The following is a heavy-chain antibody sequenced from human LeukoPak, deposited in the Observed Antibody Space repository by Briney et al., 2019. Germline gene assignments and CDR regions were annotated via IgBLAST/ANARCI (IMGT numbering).Heavy chain of an antibody. CDR2: VDPSDSQS. V-gene: IGHV5-10-1*01. Sequence: GESLKISCKGSGYSFTSYWITWVRQMPGKGLEWMGTVDPSDSQSNYSPSFQGHVSISADKSISTAYLQWSSLKASDTAMYFCARHREAASPLYWGQGTVVTVSS. J-gene: IGHJ4*02. CDR3: ARHREAASPLY. D-gene: IGHD6-25*01. CDR1: GYSFTSYW.